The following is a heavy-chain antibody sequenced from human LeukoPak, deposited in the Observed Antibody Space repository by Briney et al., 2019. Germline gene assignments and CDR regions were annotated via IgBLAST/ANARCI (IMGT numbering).Heavy chain of an antibody. D-gene: IGHD3-3*01. CDR3: ATRITIFGVDYYDEGPDPFDY. J-gene: IGHJ4*02. CDR1: GYTLTELS. Sequence: ASVKVSCKVSGYTLTELSMHWVRQAPGKGLEWMGGFDPEDGETIYAQEFQGRVTMTEDTSTDTAYMELSSLRSEDTAVYYCATRITIFGVDYYDEGPDPFDYWGQGTLVTVSS. V-gene: IGHV1-24*01. CDR2: FDPEDGET.